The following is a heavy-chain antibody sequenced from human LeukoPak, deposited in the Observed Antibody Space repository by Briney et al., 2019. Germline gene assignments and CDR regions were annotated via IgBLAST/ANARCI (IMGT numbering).Heavy chain of an antibody. J-gene: IGHJ4*02. CDR2: IYHSGST. Sequence: PSETLSLTCTVSGGSISSGGYYWSWIRQPPGKGLEWIGYIYHSGSTYYNPSLKSRVTISVDRSKNQFSLKLSSVTAADTAVYYCARSGYSYGCPDWGQGTLVTVSS. CDR1: GGSISSGGYY. D-gene: IGHD5-18*01. CDR3: ARSGYSYGCPD. V-gene: IGHV4-30-2*01.